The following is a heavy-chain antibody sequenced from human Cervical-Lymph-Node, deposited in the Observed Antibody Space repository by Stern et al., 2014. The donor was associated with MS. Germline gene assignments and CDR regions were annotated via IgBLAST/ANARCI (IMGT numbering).Heavy chain of an antibody. CDR1: ESTFRTYW. J-gene: IGHJ4*02. CDR2: INEDGSTT. V-gene: IGHV3-74*01. CDR3: ARDLSGGDDS. Sequence: EVHLVESGGGLVQPGGSLRLSCADSESTFRTYWMHWVRQVPGKELMWVSRINEDGSTTNYADSVKGRFTISRDNARNTLYLQMNSLRAEDTGIYYCARDLSGGDDSWGQGTLVTVSS. D-gene: IGHD3-16*01.